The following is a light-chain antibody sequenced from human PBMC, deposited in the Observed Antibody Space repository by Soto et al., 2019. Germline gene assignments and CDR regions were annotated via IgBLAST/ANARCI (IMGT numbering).Light chain of an antibody. CDR2: VAS. V-gene: IGKV1-5*01. J-gene: IGKJ2*01. CDR3: QQYNSYSLT. Sequence: DIQMTQSPSTLSASVGDRVTITCRASQSISSWLAWYQQKPGKAPKIMIYVASSLESGVPSRFIGSGSGTEFTLTISSLQPDDFATYYCQQYNSYSLTFGQGTKLEIK. CDR1: QSISSW.